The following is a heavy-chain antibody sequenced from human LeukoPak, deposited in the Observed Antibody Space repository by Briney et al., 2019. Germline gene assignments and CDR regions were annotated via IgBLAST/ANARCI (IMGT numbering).Heavy chain of an antibody. CDR3: ARDPDFWSGYYNFDY. J-gene: IGHJ4*02. D-gene: IGHD3-3*01. Sequence: SETLSLTCTVSGGSISSTSYYWGWIRQPPGKGLEWIGSISYSGTTYYNPSLKSRVTISVDTSKNQFSLKLNSVTAADTAVYYCARDPDFWSGYYNFDYWGQGILVTVSS. CDR1: GGSISSTSYY. V-gene: IGHV4-39*07. CDR2: ISYSGTT.